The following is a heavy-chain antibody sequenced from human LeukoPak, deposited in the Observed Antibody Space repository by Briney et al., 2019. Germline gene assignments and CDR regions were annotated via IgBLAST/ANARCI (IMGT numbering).Heavy chain of an antibody. CDR1: GGTFSSYA. Sequence: SLKVSCKASGGTFSSYAISWVRQAPGQGLEWMGRIIPILGIANYAQKFQGRVTITADKSTSTAYMELISLRCEDTAVYYCAREEQLDYYYGMDVWGQGTTVTVSS. CDR3: AREEQLDYYYGMDV. D-gene: IGHD6-13*01. CDR2: IIPILGIA. V-gene: IGHV1-69*04. J-gene: IGHJ6*02.